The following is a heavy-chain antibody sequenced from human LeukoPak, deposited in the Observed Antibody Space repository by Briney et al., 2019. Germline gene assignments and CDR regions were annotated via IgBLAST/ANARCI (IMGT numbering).Heavy chain of an antibody. CDR2: IYYSGST. V-gene: IGHV4-59*08. Sequence: SETLSLTCTVSGGSINSYYWSWIRQPPGKGLEWIGYIYYSGSTNYNPSPKSRVTILVDTSKKQFSLKLSSVTAADTAVYYCARQEVETSPFDYWGQGTLVTVSS. CDR1: GGSINSYY. CDR3: ARQEVETSPFDY. J-gene: IGHJ4*02. D-gene: IGHD4-23*01.